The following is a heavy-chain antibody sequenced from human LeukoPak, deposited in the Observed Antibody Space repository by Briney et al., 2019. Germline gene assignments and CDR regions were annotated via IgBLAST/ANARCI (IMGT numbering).Heavy chain of an antibody. Sequence: SETLSLTCAVYGGSFSGYYWSRIRQPPGKGLEWIGEINHSGSTNYNPSLKSRVTISVDTSKNQFSLELSSVTAADTAVYYCARRKTYYYGSGSYVFDYWGQGTLVTVSS. CDR1: GGSFSGYY. D-gene: IGHD3-10*01. CDR2: INHSGST. V-gene: IGHV4-34*01. J-gene: IGHJ4*02. CDR3: ARRKTYYYGSGSYVFDY.